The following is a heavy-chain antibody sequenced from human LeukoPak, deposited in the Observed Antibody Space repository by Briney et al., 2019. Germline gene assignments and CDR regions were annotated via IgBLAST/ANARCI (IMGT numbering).Heavy chain of an antibody. Sequence: GGSLRLSCAASGFTFSSYWMSWVRQAPGKGLEWVANIKQDGSEKYYVDSVKGRFTISRDNAKNSLYLQMNSLRAEDTAVYYCARGVAVAGTYMDVWGKGTTVTVSS. CDR3: ARGVAVAGTYMDV. V-gene: IGHV3-7*01. D-gene: IGHD6-19*01. CDR1: GFTFSSYW. CDR2: IKQDGSEK. J-gene: IGHJ6*03.